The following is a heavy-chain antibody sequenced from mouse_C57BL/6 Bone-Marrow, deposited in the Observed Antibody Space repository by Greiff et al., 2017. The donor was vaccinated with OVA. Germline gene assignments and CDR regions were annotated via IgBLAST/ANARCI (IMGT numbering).Heavy chain of an antibody. CDR2: IYPGSGST. J-gene: IGHJ1*03. V-gene: IGHV1-55*01. D-gene: IGHD2-3*01. CDR1: GYTFTSYW. CDR3: ARIRWLLLHWYFDV. Sequence: QVQLKQPGAELVKPGASVKMSCKASGYTFTSYWITWVKQRPGQGLEWIGDIYPGSGSTNYNEKFKSKATLTVDTSSSTAYMQLSSLTSEDSAVYYCARIRWLLLHWYFDVWGTGTTVTVSS.